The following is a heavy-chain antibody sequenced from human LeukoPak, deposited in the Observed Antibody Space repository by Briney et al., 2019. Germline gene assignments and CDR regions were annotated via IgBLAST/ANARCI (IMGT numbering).Heavy chain of an antibody. CDR2: ISGSGGST. Sequence: GGSLRLSCAASGFTFSSYAMSWVRQAPGKGLEWVSAISGSGGSTYYADSVKGRFTISRDNSKNTLYLQMNSLRAEDTAVYYCATCRSGGKSYYFDYWGQGTLVTVSS. V-gene: IGHV3-23*01. CDR1: GFTFSSYA. D-gene: IGHD2-15*01. J-gene: IGHJ4*02. CDR3: ATCRSGGKSYYFDY.